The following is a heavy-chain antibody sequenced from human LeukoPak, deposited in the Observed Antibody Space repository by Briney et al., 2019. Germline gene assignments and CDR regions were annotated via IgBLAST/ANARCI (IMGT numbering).Heavy chain of an antibody. D-gene: IGHD2-15*01. J-gene: IGHJ4*02. V-gene: IGHV4-34*01. CDR2: FNHSGST. Sequence: ASDLLSPTCDVRDGSFSGYFWCWSRKPPGKGLEWSGEFNHSGSTNSNPSLKSRVTVSVATSNDQFSLKLSSVSATDTALYYCARGRECSGDSREDDFDYWGQGTLVTVSS. CDR3: ARGRECSGDSREDDFDY. CDR1: DGSFSGYF.